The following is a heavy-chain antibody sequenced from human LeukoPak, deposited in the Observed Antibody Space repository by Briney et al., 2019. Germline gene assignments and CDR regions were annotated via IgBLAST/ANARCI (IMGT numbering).Heavy chain of an antibody. Sequence: ASVKVSCKASGGTFSSYTISWVRQAPGQGLEWMGRIIPILGIANYAQKFQGRVTITADKSTSTAYMELSSLRSEDRAVYYCAIANYDFWSGYYPPDYWGQGTLLTVSS. D-gene: IGHD3-3*01. CDR1: GGTFSSYT. J-gene: IGHJ4*02. V-gene: IGHV1-69*02. CDR3: AIANYDFWSGYYPPDY. CDR2: IIPILGIA.